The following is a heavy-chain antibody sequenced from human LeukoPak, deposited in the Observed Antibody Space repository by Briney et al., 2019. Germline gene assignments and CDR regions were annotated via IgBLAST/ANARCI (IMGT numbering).Heavy chain of an antibody. CDR1: GFTLSSYA. V-gene: IGHV3-30-3*01. D-gene: IGHD6-19*01. CDR3: ARDSPYSSGWYALGSDAFDI. J-gene: IGHJ3*02. Sequence: GGSLRLPCAASGFTLSSYAMHWVRQAPGKGLEWVAVISYDGSNKYYADSVKGRFTISRDNSKNTLYLQMNSLRAEDTAVYYCARDSPYSSGWYALGSDAFDIWGQGTMVTVSS. CDR2: ISYDGSNK.